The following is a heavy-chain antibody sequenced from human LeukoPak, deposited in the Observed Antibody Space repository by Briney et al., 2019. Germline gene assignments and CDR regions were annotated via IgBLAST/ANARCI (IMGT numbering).Heavy chain of an antibody. CDR1: GFTFSSYS. D-gene: IGHD2-21*01. Sequence: PGGSLRLSCAASGFTFSSYSMNWVRQAPGKGLEWVSSISSSSSYIYYADSVKGRFTISRDNAKNSLYLQMNSLRAEDTAVYYCARFSCSYCGGDLWGQGTMVTVSS. CDR2: ISSSSSYI. V-gene: IGHV3-21*01. J-gene: IGHJ3*01. CDR3: ARFSCSYCGGDL.